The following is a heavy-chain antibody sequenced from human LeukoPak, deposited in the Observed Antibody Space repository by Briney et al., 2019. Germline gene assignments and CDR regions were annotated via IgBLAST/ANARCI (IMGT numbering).Heavy chain of an antibody. V-gene: IGHV4-34*01. J-gene: IGHJ4*02. Sequence: KPSETLSLTCAVYGGSFSGYYWSWIRQPPGKGLEWIGEINHSGSTNYNPSLKSRVTISVDTSKNQFSLKLSSVTAADTAVYFCAGEVTTIDYWGQGTLVTVSS. D-gene: IGHD4-17*01. CDR1: GGSFSGYY. CDR3: AGEVTTIDY. CDR2: INHSGST.